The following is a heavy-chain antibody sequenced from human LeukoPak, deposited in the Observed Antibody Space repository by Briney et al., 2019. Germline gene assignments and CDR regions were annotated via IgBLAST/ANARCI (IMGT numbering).Heavy chain of an antibody. CDR1: GFTFSFYW. CDR2: IKEDGTEK. J-gene: IGHJ4*02. CDR3: ARDTHLSYAAGFDC. V-gene: IGHV3-7*01. D-gene: IGHD3-10*01. Sequence: PGDSLRLSCAASGFTFSFYWMSWVRQAPGKGLERVANIKEDGTEKNYVDSVKGRFTISRDNAKNSLYLQMTSLRAEDTALYYCARDTHLSYAAGFDCWGQGTLVTVSS.